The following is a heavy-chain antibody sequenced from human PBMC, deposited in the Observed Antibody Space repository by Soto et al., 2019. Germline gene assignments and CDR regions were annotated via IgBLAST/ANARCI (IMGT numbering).Heavy chain of an antibody. D-gene: IGHD4-17*01. CDR3: ANRVGDGDYYFDY. CDR1: GFTFSSYA. J-gene: IGHJ4*02. V-gene: IGHV3-23*01. Sequence: EVQLLESGGGLVQPGGSLRLSCAASGFTFSSYAMSWVRQAPGRGLEWVSAISGSGGSTYYADSVKGRFTISRDNSKHTLYLQMNSLSAEDTAVYYCANRVGDGDYYFDYWGQGTLVTVSS. CDR2: ISGSGGST.